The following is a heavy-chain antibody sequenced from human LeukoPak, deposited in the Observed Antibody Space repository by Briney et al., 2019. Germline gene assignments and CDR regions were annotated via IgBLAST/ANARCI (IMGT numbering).Heavy chain of an antibody. CDR2: INPNSGGT. D-gene: IGHD3-22*01. V-gene: IGHV1-2*02. CDR3: ARGWGIRYYDSSGYYSRFDY. Sequence: ASVKVSCKASGYTFTGYYMHWVRQAPGQGLEWTGWINPNSGGTNYAQKFQGRVTMTRDTSISTAYMELSRLRSDDTAVYYCARGWGIRYYDSSGYYSRFDYWGQGTLVTVSS. CDR1: GYTFTGYY. J-gene: IGHJ4*02.